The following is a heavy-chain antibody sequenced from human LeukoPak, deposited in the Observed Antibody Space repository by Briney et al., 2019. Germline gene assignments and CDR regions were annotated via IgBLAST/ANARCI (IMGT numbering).Heavy chain of an antibody. Sequence: GGSLRLSCAASGFTFSNYAMHWVRQAPGKGLEWVSVIYSGGSTYYADSVKGRFTISRDNSKSTLYIQMNSRRAEDTAVYYCARAKPKNMVRGLIMRRESRYYFDYWGQGTLVTVSS. D-gene: IGHD3-10*01. CDR2: IYSGGST. J-gene: IGHJ4*02. V-gene: IGHV3-53*01. CDR3: ARAKPKNMVRGLIMRRESRYYFDY. CDR1: GFTFSNYA.